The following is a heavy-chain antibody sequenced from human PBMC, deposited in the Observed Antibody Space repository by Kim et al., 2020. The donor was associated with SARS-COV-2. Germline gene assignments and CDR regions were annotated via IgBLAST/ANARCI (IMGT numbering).Heavy chain of an antibody. CDR1: EFSVSSNF. D-gene: IGHD3-3*01. Sequence: GGSLRLSCAASEFSVSSNFMSWVRQAPGKGLEWVSVIYSGGSTYYADSVKGRFTISRDKSKNTLHLQMNSLRAEDTAVYYCARGLYDDFWSGYQTQYNWYFDLSGRGTLVTVSS. V-gene: IGHV3-53*01. J-gene: IGHJ2*01. CDR3: ARGLYDDFWSGYQTQYNWYFDL. CDR2: IYSGGST.